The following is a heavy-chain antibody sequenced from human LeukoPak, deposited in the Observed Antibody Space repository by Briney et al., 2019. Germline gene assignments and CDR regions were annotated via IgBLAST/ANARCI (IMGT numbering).Heavy chain of an antibody. CDR1: GDSITSSNW. Sequence: SETLSLTCAVSGDSITSSNWWSWVRQPPEKGLEWIGEIYHSGSTNYNPSLKSRVTISVDKSKNQFSLKLTSVTAADTAVYYCARTHCSGGKCASSEDFYYMDVWGTGTTVTVS. V-gene: IGHV4-4*02. J-gene: IGHJ6*03. CDR3: ARTHCSGGKCASSEDFYYMDV. D-gene: IGHD2-15*01. CDR2: IYHSGST.